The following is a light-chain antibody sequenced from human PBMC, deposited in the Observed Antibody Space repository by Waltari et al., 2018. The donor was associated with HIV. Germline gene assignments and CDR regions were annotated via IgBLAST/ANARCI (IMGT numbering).Light chain of an antibody. CDR3: VLYMGSGISV. CDR1: SGPVSTTYY. Sequence: QTVVTQEPSFSVSPGGTVTLPCGLSSGPVSTTYYPSWYQHTPGQAPRTLIYNTNTRSSGVPDRFSGSILGNKAALNITGAQADDECDYYCVLYMGSGISVFGGGTKLTVL. V-gene: IGLV8-61*01. CDR2: NTN. J-gene: IGLJ2*01.